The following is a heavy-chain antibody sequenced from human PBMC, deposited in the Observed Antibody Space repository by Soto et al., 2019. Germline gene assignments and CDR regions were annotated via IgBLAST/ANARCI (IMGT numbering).Heavy chain of an antibody. Sequence: PSETLSLTCTVSGGFISSSPYYWGWIRQPPGKGLEWIGSIYYGGDTYYNPSLKSRVTISLDTSKNQFSLKLSSVTAADTAFYYCARNVYDSSGYHFDYWGQGTLVTVS. CDR3: ARNVYDSSGYHFDY. D-gene: IGHD3-22*01. V-gene: IGHV4-39*01. CDR1: GGFISSSPYY. CDR2: IYYGGDT. J-gene: IGHJ4*02.